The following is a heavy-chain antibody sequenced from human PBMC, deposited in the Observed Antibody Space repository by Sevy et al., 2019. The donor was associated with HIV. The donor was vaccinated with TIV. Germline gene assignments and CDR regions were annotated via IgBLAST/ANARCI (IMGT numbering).Heavy chain of an antibody. D-gene: IGHD6-19*01. Sequence: GGSLRLSCAASGFSFSTYGMHWVRQAPGKGLEWAAAISYDGFKNYYADSVKGRFAISRDNSKNTLYLEMNSLRPEDKALYYCGKDRGGGSDWYLYFDHWGQGALVTVSS. CDR1: GFSFSTYG. CDR3: GKDRGGGSDWYLYFDH. V-gene: IGHV3-30*18. CDR2: ISYDGFKN. J-gene: IGHJ4*02.